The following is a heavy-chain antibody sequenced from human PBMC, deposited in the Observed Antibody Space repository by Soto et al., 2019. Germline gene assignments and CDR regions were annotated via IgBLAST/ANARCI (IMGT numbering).Heavy chain of an antibody. Sequence: GGSLRLSCAASGFTFSSYAMSWVRQAPGKGLEWVSGISGSGGSTSYADSVKGRFTISRDNAKNTLYLQMNSLRAEDTAVYYCARARGSGSYSRYYYYGMDVWGQGTTVTVSS. CDR1: GFTFSSYA. D-gene: IGHD1-26*01. J-gene: IGHJ6*02. CDR3: ARARGSGSYSRYYYYGMDV. CDR2: ISGSGGST. V-gene: IGHV3-23*01.